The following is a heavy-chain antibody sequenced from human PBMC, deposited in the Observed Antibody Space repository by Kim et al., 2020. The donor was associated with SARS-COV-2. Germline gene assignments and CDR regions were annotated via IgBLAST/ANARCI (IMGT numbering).Heavy chain of an antibody. V-gene: IGHV1-18*01. CDR1: GYTFTSYG. J-gene: IGHJ4*02. CDR2: ISAYNGNT. Sequence: ASVKVSCKASGYTFTSYGISWVRQAPGQGLEWMGWISAYNGNTNYAQKLQGRVTMTTDTSTSTAYMELRSLRSDDTAVYYCAREPQYYYDPKGIRNDYWGQGTLVTVSS. D-gene: IGHD3-22*01. CDR3: AREPQYYYDPKGIRNDY.